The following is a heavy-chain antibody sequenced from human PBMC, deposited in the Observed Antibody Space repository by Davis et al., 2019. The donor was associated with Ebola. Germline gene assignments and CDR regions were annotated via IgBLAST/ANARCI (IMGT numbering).Heavy chain of an antibody. CDR1: EFTFDDYA. Sequence: PGGSLRLSCVASEFTFDDYAMNWVRQAPGKGLEWVSGINWNGGITGYADSVKGRFTISRNNAKNSLYLQMNSLRAEDTALYYCARASHPPLRIAALYSYGMDVWGQGTTVTVSS. CDR2: INWNGGIT. J-gene: IGHJ6*02. D-gene: IGHD6-6*01. CDR3: ARASHPPLRIAALYSYGMDV. V-gene: IGHV3-20*04.